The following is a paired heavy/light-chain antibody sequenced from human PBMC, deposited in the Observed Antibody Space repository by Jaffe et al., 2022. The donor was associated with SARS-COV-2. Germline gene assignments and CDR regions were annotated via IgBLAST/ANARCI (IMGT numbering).Heavy chain of an antibody. V-gene: IGHV4-59*02. Sequence: QVHLQQSGPGLVKPSETLSLTCTVSGTSVTSYYWSWFRQPPGKGLEWIAYIYHSGDTAQNPSFNSRVTLSVDTSKNQFSLKMNSVTAADTAIYYCARTTREPDPWSQGTLVTVSS. J-gene: IGHJ5*02. CDR2: IYHSGDT. D-gene: IGHD1-1*01. CDR3: ARTTREPDP. CDR1: GTSVTSYY.
Light chain of an antibody. CDR2: KIS. CDR3: MQGTHWPFT. Sequence: DVVMTQSPLSLPVALGQPASISCRSSQGLVYSNGNTYLNWFHQRPGQSPRRLIYKISNRDSGVPDRFSGSGSGTDFTLQISRVEAEDVGVYYCMQGTHWPFTFGGGTKVEIK. V-gene: IGKV2-30*01. J-gene: IGKJ4*01. CDR1: QGLVYSNGNTY.